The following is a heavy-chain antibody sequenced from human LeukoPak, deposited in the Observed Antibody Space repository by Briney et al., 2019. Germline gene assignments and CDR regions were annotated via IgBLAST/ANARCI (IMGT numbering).Heavy chain of an antibody. CDR3: AKAMGTLYYDY. V-gene: IGHV3-23*01. J-gene: IGHJ4*02. D-gene: IGHD4-23*01. CDR1: GFTFSSYA. CDR2: ISGSGGST. Sequence: GGSLRLSCAASGFTFSSYAFSWVRQAPGKGLEWVSAISGSGGSTYYADSVRGRFTISRDNSRNTLYLQMNSLRAEDTAVYHCAKAMGTLYYDYWGQGTLVTVSS.